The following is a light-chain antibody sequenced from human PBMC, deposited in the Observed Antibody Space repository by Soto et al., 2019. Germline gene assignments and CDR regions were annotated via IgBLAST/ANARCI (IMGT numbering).Light chain of an antibody. CDR2: DAS. J-gene: IGKJ5*01. CDR1: QSVSSGF. V-gene: IGKV3-20*01. CDR3: QQYSISPFT. Sequence: EIVLTQSPGTLSLSPGERATLSCRASQSVSSGFLAWYQQKPGQAPRLLIYDASSRATGIPDRFSGSGSGTDFTLTNSRLEPEDFAVYYCQQYSISPFTFGQGTRLEIK.